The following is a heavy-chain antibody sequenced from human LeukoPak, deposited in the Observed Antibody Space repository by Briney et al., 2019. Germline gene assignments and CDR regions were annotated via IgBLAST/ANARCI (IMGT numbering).Heavy chain of an antibody. J-gene: IGHJ5*02. Sequence: ASVKVSCKASGYTFSDYVISWVRQAPGQGLEWMGWINTYNGNTNYAQRLQGRVTMTTDTSTSTAYMELRSLRSDDTAVYYCARDYNWNYEPRFDPWGQGTLVTVSS. CDR1: GYTFSDYV. V-gene: IGHV1-18*01. CDR3: ARDYNWNYEPRFDP. D-gene: IGHD1-7*01. CDR2: INTYNGNT.